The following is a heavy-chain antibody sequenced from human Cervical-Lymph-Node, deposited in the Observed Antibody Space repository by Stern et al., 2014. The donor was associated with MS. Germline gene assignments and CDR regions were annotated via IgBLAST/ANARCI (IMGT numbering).Heavy chain of an antibody. D-gene: IGHD1-26*01. CDR1: GFTFSSYG. J-gene: IGHJ4*02. CDR2: ISYDGSNK. V-gene: IGHV3-30*18. CDR3: AKTSGLVGATNYFDY. Sequence: QVQLVESGGGVVQPGRSLRLSCAASGFTFSSYGMHWVRQAPGKGLEWVAVISYDGSNKYYADSEKGRFTISRDNSKNTLYLQMNSLRAEDTAVYYCAKTSGLVGATNYFDYWGQGTLVTVSS.